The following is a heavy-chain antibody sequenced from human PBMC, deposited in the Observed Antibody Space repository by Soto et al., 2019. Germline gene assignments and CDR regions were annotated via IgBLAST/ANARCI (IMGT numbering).Heavy chain of an antibody. CDR1: GGTFSSYA. CDR3: ARAGHIVVVTAIPPWFDP. CDR2: IIPIVGTA. V-gene: IGHV1-69*01. J-gene: IGHJ5*02. Sequence: QVQLVQSGAEVKKPGSSVKVSCKASGGTFSSYAISWVRQAPGQGLEWMGGIIPIVGTANYAQKFQGRVTITAAESTSTAYMGLSSLRSEDTAVYYCARAGHIVVVTAIPPWFDPWGQGTLVTVSS. D-gene: IGHD2-21*02.